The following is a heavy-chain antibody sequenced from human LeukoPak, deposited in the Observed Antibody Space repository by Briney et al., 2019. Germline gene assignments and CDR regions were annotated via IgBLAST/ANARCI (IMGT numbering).Heavy chain of an antibody. J-gene: IGHJ4*02. Sequence: PGGSLRLSCAASGFTFSGSTMHWVRQASGKGLEWVGRIRSKTNGYATAYAASVKGRFTISRDDSKNTAYLQMNSLKTEDTAVYYCSTYGGNSAGDYWGQGTLVTVSS. D-gene: IGHD4-23*01. CDR2: IRSKTNGYAT. CDR1: GFTFSGST. CDR3: STYGGNSAGDY. V-gene: IGHV3-73*01.